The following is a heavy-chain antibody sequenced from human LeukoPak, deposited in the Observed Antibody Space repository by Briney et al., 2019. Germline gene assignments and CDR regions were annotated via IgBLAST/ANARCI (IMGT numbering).Heavy chain of an antibody. J-gene: IGHJ3*02. D-gene: IGHD3-10*01. CDR1: GGSFSTSNYY. CDR3: AKSNGYGLVDI. CDR2: IFCRGGT. Sequence: PSQTLSLTCTVSGGSFSTSNYYWGWIRQPPGRGLQWIVNIFCRGGTYYSLDLKSRLTISLFKSKNLFSLKLNSVTAADTAVYYCAKSNGYGLVDIWGQGTMVTVSS. V-gene: IGHV4-39*07.